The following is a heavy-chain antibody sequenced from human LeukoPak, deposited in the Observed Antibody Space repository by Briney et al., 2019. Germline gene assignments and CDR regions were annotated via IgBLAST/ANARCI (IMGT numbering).Heavy chain of an antibody. V-gene: IGHV1-2*02. Sequence: ASVKVSCKASGYSFTSYALNWVRQAPVQGLEWMAWINPNSGGTNYAQKFQGRVTMTRDTSISTAYMELSRLRSDDTAVYYCAREYSSSANDFDYWGQGTLVTVSS. D-gene: IGHD6-6*01. CDR1: GYSFTSYA. CDR2: INPNSGGT. CDR3: AREYSSSANDFDY. J-gene: IGHJ4*02.